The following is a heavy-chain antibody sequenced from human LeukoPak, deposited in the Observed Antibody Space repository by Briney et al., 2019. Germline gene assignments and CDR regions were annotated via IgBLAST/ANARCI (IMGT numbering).Heavy chain of an antibody. V-gene: IGHV1-69*05. CDR1: GGTFSSYA. J-gene: IGHJ4*02. CDR2: IIPIFGTA. D-gene: IGHD4-17*01. Sequence: SVKVSCKASGGTFSSYAISWVRQAPGQGLEWMGGIIPIFGTANYAQKFQGRVTITTDESTSTAYMELSSLRSEDAAVYYCATGPSGDYFDYWGQGTLVTVSS. CDR3: ATGPSGDYFDY.